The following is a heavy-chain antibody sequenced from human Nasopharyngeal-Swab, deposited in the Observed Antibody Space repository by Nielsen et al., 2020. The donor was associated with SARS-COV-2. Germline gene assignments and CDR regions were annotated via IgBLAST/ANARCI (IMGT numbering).Heavy chain of an antibody. V-gene: IGHV7-4-1*02. CDR1: GYTFTSYA. Sequence: ASVKVSCKASGYTFTSYAMNWVRQAPGQWLEWMGWINTNTGNPTYAQGFTGRFVFSLDTSVSTAYLQISSLKAEDTAVYYCARDTRSSWYYYYGMDVWGQGTTVTVSS. J-gene: IGHJ6*02. CDR2: INTNTGNP. D-gene: IGHD6-13*01. CDR3: ARDTRSSWYYYYGMDV.